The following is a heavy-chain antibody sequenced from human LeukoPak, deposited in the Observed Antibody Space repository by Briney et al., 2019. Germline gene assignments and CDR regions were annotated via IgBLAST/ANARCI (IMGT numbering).Heavy chain of an antibody. CDR2: ISYDGGNK. V-gene: IGHV3-30-3*01. J-gene: IGHJ3*02. D-gene: IGHD2-21*01. CDR1: GLTFSRYD. Sequence: GGSLRLSCAASGLTFSRYDMHWVRQAPGKGLEWVAVISYDGGNKYYADSVKGRFTISRDNSKNTMSLQVNSLRAEDTAVYYCARESCGFDIWGPGTIVTVSS. CDR3: ARESCGFDI.